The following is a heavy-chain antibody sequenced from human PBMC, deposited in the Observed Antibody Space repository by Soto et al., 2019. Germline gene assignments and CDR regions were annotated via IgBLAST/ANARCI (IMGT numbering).Heavy chain of an antibody. D-gene: IGHD2-2*01. CDR2: IKQDGSEK. Sequence: LRVSCAASGFTVSSYWMSWVRQAPGKGLEWVANIKQDGSEKYYVDSVKGRFTISRDNAKNSLYLQMNSLRAEDMAVYYCARDGLRYCSSSSCLNRFDPWGQGTLVTVSS. CDR1: GFTVSSYW. V-gene: IGHV3-7*03. J-gene: IGHJ5*02. CDR3: ARDGLRYCSSSSCLNRFDP.